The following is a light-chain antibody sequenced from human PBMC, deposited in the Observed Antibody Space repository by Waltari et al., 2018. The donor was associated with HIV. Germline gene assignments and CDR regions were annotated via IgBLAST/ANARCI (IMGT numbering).Light chain of an antibody. CDR1: QTVSTF. CDR3: QQRKYLCT. CDR2: GVS. V-gene: IGKV3-11*01. J-gene: IGKJ2*02. Sequence: EIVLTQSPATLSLSPGETATLSCRASQTVSTFLAWYQQKPGQSPRLLISGVSARAPGIPVRFSGSGSETDFTLTISGLEPDDFAVYFCQQRKYLCTFGQGTKVEI.